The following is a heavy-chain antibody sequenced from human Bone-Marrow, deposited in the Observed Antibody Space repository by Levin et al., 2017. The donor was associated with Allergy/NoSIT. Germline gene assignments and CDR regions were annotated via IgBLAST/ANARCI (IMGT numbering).Heavy chain of an antibody. Sequence: SGESLKISCTASGFTFSNYPMSWVRQTPGKGLEWISAIGASSGTTYYTDSVKGRFTISKDYSNNILYLQMNSLRAEDTAVYYCARHLLAAGREYDYWGQGALVTVSS. CDR1: GFTFSNYP. V-gene: IGHV3-23*01. CDR2: IGASSGTT. CDR3: ARHLLAAGREYDY. J-gene: IGHJ4*02. D-gene: IGHD6-13*01.